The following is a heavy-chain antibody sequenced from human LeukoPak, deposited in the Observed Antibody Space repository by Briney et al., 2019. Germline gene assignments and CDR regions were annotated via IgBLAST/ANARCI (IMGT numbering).Heavy chain of an antibody. CDR1: GFTFSCYA. J-gene: IGHJ6*02. V-gene: IGHV3-7*04. CDR2: IKQDGSEK. D-gene: IGHD2/OR15-2a*01. CDR3: ARRLSDYYGMDV. Sequence: PGGSLRLSCAASGFTFSCYAMNWVRQAPGKGLEWVANIKQDGSEKYFVDSVKGRFTISRDNAKNSLYLQMNSLRAEDTAVYYCARRLSDYYGMDVWGQGTTVTVSS.